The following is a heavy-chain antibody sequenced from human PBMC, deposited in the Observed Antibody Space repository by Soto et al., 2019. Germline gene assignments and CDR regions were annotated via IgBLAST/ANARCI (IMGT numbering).Heavy chain of an antibody. CDR3: ARGLYYCGMDG. J-gene: IGHJ6*02. CDR1: GYTFTSYG. CDR2: ISAYNGNT. V-gene: IGHV1-18*04. Sequence: QVQLVQSGAEVKKPGASVKVTCKASGYTFTSYGISWVRQAPGQGLECMGWISAYNGNTNHAQKLQGKGTMTAATSTSTAYIEQRSLRSGDTDVYFFARGLYYCGMDGWGQGTTVTVSS.